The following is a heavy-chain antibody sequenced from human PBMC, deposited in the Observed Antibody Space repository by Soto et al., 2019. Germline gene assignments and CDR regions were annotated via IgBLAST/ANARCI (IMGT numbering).Heavy chain of an antibody. V-gene: IGHV3-49*03. Sequence: GGSLRLSCTASGFTFGDYAMSWFRQAPGKGLEWVGFIRSKAYGGTTEYAASVKGRFTISRDDSKSIAYLQMNSLKTEDTAVYYCTRGGDSGYDYQYYYYYMDVWGKGTTVTVSS. D-gene: IGHD5-12*01. CDR2: IRSKAYGGTT. J-gene: IGHJ6*03. CDR3: TRGGDSGYDYQYYYYYMDV. CDR1: GFTFGDYA.